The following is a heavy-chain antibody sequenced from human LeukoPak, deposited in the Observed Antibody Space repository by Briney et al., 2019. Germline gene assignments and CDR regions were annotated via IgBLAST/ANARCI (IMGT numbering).Heavy chain of an antibody. D-gene: IGHD6-19*01. CDR3: PNSKIAVAGFIDY. J-gene: IGHJ4*02. CDR1: GFTFSSYA. V-gene: IGHV3-23*01. CDR2: ISGSGGST. Sequence: GGSLRLSCAASGFTFSSYAMSWVRQAPGKGLEGVSAISGSGGSTYYADSVKGRFTISRDNSKNTLYLQMNSLRAEDTAVYYCPNSKIAVAGFIDYWGQGTLATVSS.